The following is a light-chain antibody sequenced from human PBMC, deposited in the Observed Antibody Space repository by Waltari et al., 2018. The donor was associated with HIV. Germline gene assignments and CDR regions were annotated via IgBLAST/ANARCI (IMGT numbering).Light chain of an antibody. CDR1: QSISDW. Sequence: DIQLTQSPSTLSASVGDRVTITCRANQSISDWLAWYQQKPGKTPKLLIYTASSLKSGVPSRFSGSGSGAEFTLAISSLQPDDFATYYCQQYDRYWSFGQGTKVEVK. CDR3: QQYDRYWS. J-gene: IGKJ1*01. V-gene: IGKV1-5*03. CDR2: TAS.